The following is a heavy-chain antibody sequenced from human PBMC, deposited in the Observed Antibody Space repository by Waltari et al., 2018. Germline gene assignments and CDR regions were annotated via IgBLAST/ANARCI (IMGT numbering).Heavy chain of an antibody. D-gene: IGHD6-19*01. V-gene: IGHV3-21*01. CDR3: ARSVAGSHYYYYGMDV. J-gene: IGHJ6*02. CDR2: ISSSSSYI. CDR1: GFTFSSYS. Sequence: EVQLVESGGGLVKPGGSLRLSCAASGFTFSSYSMNWVRQAPGKGLEWVSSISSSSSYIYYADSVKGRFTISRDNAKNSRYLQMNSMRAEDTAVYYCARSVAGSHYYYYGMDVWGQGTTVTVSS.